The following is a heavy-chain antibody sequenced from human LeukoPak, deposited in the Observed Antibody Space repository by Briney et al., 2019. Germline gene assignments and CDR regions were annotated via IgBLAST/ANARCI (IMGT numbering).Heavy chain of an antibody. CDR3: AKKSTTVITYYFDY. J-gene: IGHJ4*02. V-gene: IGHV3-23*01. D-gene: IGHD4-11*01. CDR1: GFRFSSYG. Sequence: GGSLRLSCAASGFRFSSYGMSWVRQAPGKGLEWVSGISGSGGSTYYADSVKGRFTISRDNSKNTLYLQMNSLRAEDTAVYYCAKKSTTVITYYFDYWGQGTLVTVSS. CDR2: ISGSGGST.